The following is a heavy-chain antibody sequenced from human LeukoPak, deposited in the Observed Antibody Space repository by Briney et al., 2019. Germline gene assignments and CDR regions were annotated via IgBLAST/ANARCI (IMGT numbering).Heavy chain of an antibody. CDR2: INHRGST. Sequence: KSSETLSLTCAVYGGSFSGYYWSWIRQPPGKGLEWIGEINHRGSTNYNPSLKSRVTISVDTSKNQFSLKLSSVTAADTAVYYCARVRLRYFDWLLYYYYGMDVWGQGTTVTVSS. J-gene: IGHJ6*02. V-gene: IGHV4-34*01. CDR3: ARVRLRYFDWLLYYYYGMDV. D-gene: IGHD3-9*01. CDR1: GGSFSGYY.